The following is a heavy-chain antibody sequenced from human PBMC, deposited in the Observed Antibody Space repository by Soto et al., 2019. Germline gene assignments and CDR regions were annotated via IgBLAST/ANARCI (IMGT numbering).Heavy chain of an antibody. D-gene: IGHD6-19*01. Sequence: QLQLQESGPGLVKPSETLSLTCTVSGGSISSSSYYWGWIRQPPGKGLEWIGSIYYSGSTYYNPSLKSRVTISVDTSKNQFSLKLSSVTAADTAVYYCARHGYASSGWYYIYWGQGTLVTVSS. CDR1: GGSISSSSYY. V-gene: IGHV4-39*01. J-gene: IGHJ4*02. CDR2: IYYSGST. CDR3: ARHGYASSGWYYIY.